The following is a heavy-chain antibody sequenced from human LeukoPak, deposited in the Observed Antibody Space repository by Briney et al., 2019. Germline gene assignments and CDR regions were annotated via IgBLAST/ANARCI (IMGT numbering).Heavy chain of an antibody. D-gene: IGHD3-22*01. Sequence: SETLSLTCTVSGGSISSYYWSWIRQPPGKGLEWIGYMYYNRSTNYNPSLKCRVTISVDTSKNQFSLKLSSVTAADTAVYYCARGGGYFLIDAFDIWGLGTMVTVSS. CDR2: MYYNRST. J-gene: IGHJ3*02. CDR3: ARGGGYFLIDAFDI. CDR1: GGSISSYY. V-gene: IGHV4-59*01.